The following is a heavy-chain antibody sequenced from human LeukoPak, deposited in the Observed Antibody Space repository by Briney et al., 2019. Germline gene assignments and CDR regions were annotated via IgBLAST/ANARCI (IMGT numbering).Heavy chain of an antibody. J-gene: IGHJ4*02. V-gene: IGHV3-30*18. CDR1: FHFSSLG. CDR2: ISNDGNTK. CDR3: AKEATDYFDY. D-gene: IGHD1-26*01. Sequence: GRAPRTPRGGHGFHFSSLGQQLVRQASGKGPEWVAAISNDGNTKYYADSVKGRFTISRDNSKNTLYLQMNSLRAEDTAVYYCAKEATDYFDYWGQGTLVTVSS.